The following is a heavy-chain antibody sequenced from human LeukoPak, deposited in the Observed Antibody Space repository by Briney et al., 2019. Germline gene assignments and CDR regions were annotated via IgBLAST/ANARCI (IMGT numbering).Heavy chain of an antibody. CDR2: INNHGANT. CDR1: GFTFSTYG. CDR3: AKVGGGYDILTGYYQEDY. D-gene: IGHD3-9*01. V-gene: IGHV3-23*01. J-gene: IGHJ4*02. Sequence: GGSLRLSCAASGFTFSTYGMSWVRQAPGKGLECVSGINNHGANTYYADSVKGRITISRDNSKNTLYLQMNSLRAEDTAVYYCAKVGGGYDILTGYYQEDYWGQGTLVTVSS.